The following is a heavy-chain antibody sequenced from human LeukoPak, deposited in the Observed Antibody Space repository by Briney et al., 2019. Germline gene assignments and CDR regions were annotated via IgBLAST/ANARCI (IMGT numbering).Heavy chain of an antibody. V-gene: IGHV4-59*01. CDR1: GGSISSYY. J-gene: IGHJ6*03. Sequence: SETLSLTCTVSGGSISSYYWSWIRQPPGKGLEWIGYIYYSGSTNYNPSPKSRVTISVDTSKNQFSLKLSSVTAADTAVYYCARVGSSSYYYYYMDVWGKGTTVTVSS. D-gene: IGHD6-13*01. CDR2: IYYSGST. CDR3: ARVGSSSYYYYYMDV.